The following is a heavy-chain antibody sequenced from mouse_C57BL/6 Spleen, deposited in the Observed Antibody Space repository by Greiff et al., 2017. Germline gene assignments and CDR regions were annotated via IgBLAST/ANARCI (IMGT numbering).Heavy chain of an antibody. CDR1: GFTFSSYA. CDR2: ISDGGSYT. J-gene: IGHJ3*01. CDR3: ARDRGCSNPWFAY. D-gene: IGHD2-5*01. Sequence: EVQRVESGGGLVKPGGSLKLSCAASGFTFSSYAMSWVRQTPEKRLEWVATISDGGSYTYYPDNVKGRFTISRDNAKNNLYLQMSHLTSEDTAMYCCARDRGCSNPWFAYWGQGTLVTVSA. V-gene: IGHV5-4*01.